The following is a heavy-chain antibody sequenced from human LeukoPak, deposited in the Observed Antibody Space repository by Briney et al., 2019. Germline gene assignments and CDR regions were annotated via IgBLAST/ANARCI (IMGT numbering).Heavy chain of an antibody. D-gene: IGHD2-2*01. CDR3: ARGGMHCSSTSCYGMDV. CDR2: ISAYNGNT. V-gene: IGHV1-18*01. J-gene: IGHJ6*02. CDR1: GYTFTSNG. Sequence: ASVKVSCKASGYTFTSNGISWVRQAPGQGLEWMGWISAYNGNTNYAQKLQGRVTMTTDTSTSTAYMELRSLRSDDTAVYYCARGGMHCSSTSCYGMDVWGQGTTVTVSS.